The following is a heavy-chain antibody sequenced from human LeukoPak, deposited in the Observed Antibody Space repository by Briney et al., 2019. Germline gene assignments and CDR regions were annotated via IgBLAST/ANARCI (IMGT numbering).Heavy chain of an antibody. V-gene: IGHV1-46*01. J-gene: IGHJ4*02. Sequence: GASVKVSCKASGYTFTSYYMHWVRQAPGQGLEWMGIINPSGGSTSYAQKFQGRVTMTRDMSTSTVYMELSSLRSEDMAVYYCARDSGSGSYPLYYFDYWGQGTLVTVSS. CDR3: ARDSGSGSYPLYYFDY. CDR1: GYTFTSYY. CDR2: INPSGGST. D-gene: IGHD3-10*01.